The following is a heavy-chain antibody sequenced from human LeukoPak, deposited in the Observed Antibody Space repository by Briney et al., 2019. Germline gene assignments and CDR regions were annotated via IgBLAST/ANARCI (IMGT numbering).Heavy chain of an antibody. D-gene: IGHD2-2*02. Sequence: GGSLRLSCAASGFTFRSYSMNWVRQAPGKGLEWVSYISSSSSTIYYADSVKGRFTISRDNAEDSLYLQMNSLRAEDTAVYFCARRYCISTSCYSVERYYYYMDVWGKGTTVTVSS. CDR1: GFTFRSYS. J-gene: IGHJ6*03. CDR2: ISSSSSTI. V-gene: IGHV3-48*04. CDR3: ARRYCISTSCYSVERYYYYMDV.